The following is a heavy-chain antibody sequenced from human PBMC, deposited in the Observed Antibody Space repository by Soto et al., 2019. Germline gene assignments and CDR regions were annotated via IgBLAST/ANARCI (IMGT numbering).Heavy chain of an antibody. D-gene: IGHD2-15*01. CDR3: ASPPGGAFDI. J-gene: IGHJ3*02. CDR1: GFTFSSYA. V-gene: IGHV3-30-3*01. Sequence: PGGSLRLSCAASGFTFSSYAMHWVRQAPGKGLEWVAVISYDGSNKYYADSVKGRFTISRDNSKNTLYLQMNSLRAEDTAVYYCASPPGGAFDIWGQGTIVTVSS. CDR2: ISYDGSNK.